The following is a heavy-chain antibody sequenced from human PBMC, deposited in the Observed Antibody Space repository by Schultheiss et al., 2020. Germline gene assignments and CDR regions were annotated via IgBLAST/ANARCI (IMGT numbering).Heavy chain of an antibody. CDR2: ISAGGSGT. CDR3: ATSEDTAMVSDY. D-gene: IGHD5-18*01. V-gene: IGHV3-23*01. CDR1: GFTFSSHA. J-gene: IGHJ4*02. Sequence: GGSLRLSCAASGFTFSSHAMNWVRQAPGKGLEWVSAISAGGSGTYYADAVKGRFTISRDNSKNTLFLQMNSLRAEDTALYYCATSEDTAMVSDYWGQGTLVTVSS.